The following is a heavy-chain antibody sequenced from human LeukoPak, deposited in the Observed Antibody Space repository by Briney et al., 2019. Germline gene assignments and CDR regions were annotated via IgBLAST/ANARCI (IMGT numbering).Heavy chain of an antibody. J-gene: IGHJ4*02. V-gene: IGHV3-15*01. D-gene: IGHD6-6*01. Sequence: PGGSLRLSCVASGFAFGKAWVSWVRQAPGKGLQWVGRIKAKSEGGTTDYAAPVKGRFTISRDDSKNTIYLQMTSLKTEDTAVYFCAIDKGARDYWGRGTLVAVSS. CDR1: GFAFGKAW. CDR3: AIDKGARDY. CDR2: IKAKSEGGTT.